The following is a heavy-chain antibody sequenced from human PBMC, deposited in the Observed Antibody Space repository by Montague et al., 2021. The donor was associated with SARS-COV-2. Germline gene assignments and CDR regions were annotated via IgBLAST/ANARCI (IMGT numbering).Heavy chain of an antibody. CDR1: GFSLSTSGMC. D-gene: IGHD6-19*01. CDR2: IDWXDDK. V-gene: IGHV2-70*01. Sequence: PALEKPTQTLTLTCTFSGFSLSTSGMCVSWIRQPPGKALEWLALIDWXDDKYYSTSLKTRLTISKDTSKNQVVLTMTNMDPVDTATYYCARISAWYSSGWSAFDYWGQGTLVTVSS. CDR3: ARISAWYSSGWSAFDY. J-gene: IGHJ4*02.